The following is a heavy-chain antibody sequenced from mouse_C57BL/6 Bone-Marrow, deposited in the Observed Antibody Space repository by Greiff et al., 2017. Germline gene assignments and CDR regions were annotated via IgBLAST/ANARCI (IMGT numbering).Heavy chain of an antibody. V-gene: IGHV1-72*01. D-gene: IGHD2-4*01. CDR2: IDPNSGGT. CDR1: GYTFTSYW. J-gene: IGHJ2*01. CDR3: ARAYYDYFDY. Sequence: VQLQQPGAELVKPGASVKLSCKASGYTFTSYWMHWVKQRPGRGLEWIGRIDPNSGGTKYNEKFKSKATLTGDKPSSTAYMQLSILTSEDSAVYYCARAYYDYFDYGGQGTTLTVSS.